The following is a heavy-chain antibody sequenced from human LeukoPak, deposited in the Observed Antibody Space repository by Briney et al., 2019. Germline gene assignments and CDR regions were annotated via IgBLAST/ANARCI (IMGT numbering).Heavy chain of an antibody. V-gene: IGHV4-59*01. D-gene: IGHD3-22*01. CDR1: GGSISSYY. Sequence: KPSETLSLTCTVSGGSISSYYWSWIRQPPGKGLEWIGYIYSGGSTNYNPSLKSGVTISVDTSKNQFSLKLSSVTAADTAVYCCARGKPYYYDSSGYYFFDYWGQGTLVTVSS. CDR2: IYSGGST. J-gene: IGHJ4*02. CDR3: ARGKPYYYDSSGYYFFDY.